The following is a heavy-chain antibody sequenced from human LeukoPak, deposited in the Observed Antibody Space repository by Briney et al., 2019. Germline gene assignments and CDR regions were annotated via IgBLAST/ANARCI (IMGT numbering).Heavy chain of an antibody. CDR3: AKEMNYYYYMDV. CDR2: ISSSSSYI. V-gene: IGHV3-21*01. Sequence: PGGSLRLSCAASGFTFSSHSMNWVRQAPGKGLEWVSSISSSSSYIYYADSVKGRFTISRDNAKNSLYLQMNSLRAEDTAVYYCAKEMNYYYYMDVWGKGTTVTVSS. CDR1: GFTFSSHS. J-gene: IGHJ6*03.